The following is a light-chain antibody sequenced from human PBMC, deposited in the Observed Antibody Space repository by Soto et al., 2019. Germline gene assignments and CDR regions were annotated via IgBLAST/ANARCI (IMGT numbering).Light chain of an antibody. CDR2: DAS. CDR1: QSVSTF. V-gene: IGKV3-11*01. CDR3: QQRSSWRVT. J-gene: IGKJ4*01. Sequence: EIVLTQFPATLSLSPGERATLSCRASQSVSTFLAWYQQKPGQAPRLVVYDASKRATGIPARFSGSVSGTDFTLTISSLEPEDFVVYYCQQRSSWRVTFGGGTKVEIK.